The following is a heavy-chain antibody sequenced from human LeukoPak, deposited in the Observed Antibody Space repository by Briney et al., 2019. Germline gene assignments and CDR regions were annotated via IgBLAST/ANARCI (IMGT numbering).Heavy chain of an antibody. Sequence: KPSETLSLTCAVYGGSFSGYYWSWIRQPPGKGLEWIGEINHSGSTNYNPSLKSRVTISVDTSKNQFSMKLSSVTAADTAVYFCARGPPTDYYDSSGFYYVFDDWGQGTLVTVSS. CDR1: GGSFSGYY. V-gene: IGHV4-34*01. CDR3: ARGPPTDYYDSSGFYYVFDD. J-gene: IGHJ4*02. CDR2: INHSGST. D-gene: IGHD3-22*01.